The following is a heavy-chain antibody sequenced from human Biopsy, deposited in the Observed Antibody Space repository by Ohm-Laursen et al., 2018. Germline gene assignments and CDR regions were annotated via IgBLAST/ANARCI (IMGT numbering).Heavy chain of an antibody. D-gene: IGHD1-26*01. J-gene: IGHJ3*02. Sequence: SETLSLTCTVSGDSIRNYYWSWIRQAAGKGLEWIGRIYPGGGTIYNPSLKSRVTMSVDTSKNHFSLNLNSVPAADTAVYYCAGIVLGPTNDAFDIWGQGTMVTVSS. CDR2: IYPGGGT. CDR1: GDSIRNYY. V-gene: IGHV4-4*07. CDR3: AGIVLGPTNDAFDI.